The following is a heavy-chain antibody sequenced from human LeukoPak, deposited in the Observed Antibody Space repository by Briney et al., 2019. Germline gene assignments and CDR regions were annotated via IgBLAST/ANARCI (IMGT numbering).Heavy chain of an antibody. Sequence: GGSLRLSCAASGFNFHDYGMSWVRQAPGKGLEWVSGVNWNGYSTGYVDSVKGRFTVARDNAKHSLYLQMNSLRAEDTALYYCVTIAGRSASHIDVWGKGTTVTVSS. V-gene: IGHV3-20*04. J-gene: IGHJ6*03. D-gene: IGHD1-26*01. CDR2: VNWNGYST. CDR1: GFNFHDYG. CDR3: VTIAGRSASHIDV.